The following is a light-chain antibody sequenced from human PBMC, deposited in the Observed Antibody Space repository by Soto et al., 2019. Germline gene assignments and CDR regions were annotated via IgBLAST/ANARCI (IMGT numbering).Light chain of an antibody. CDR1: QSVFYSSNNKNY. CDR2: WAS. Sequence: DIVMTQSPDSLAVSLGERATINCKSSQSVFYSSNNKNYVAWYQQKPGQPPKLLIYWASTRESGVPDRVSGSGSGTEFTLTISSLQAEDVAVYYCQQYYSTPITFGQGTRVEIK. V-gene: IGKV4-1*01. J-gene: IGKJ5*01. CDR3: QQYYSTPIT.